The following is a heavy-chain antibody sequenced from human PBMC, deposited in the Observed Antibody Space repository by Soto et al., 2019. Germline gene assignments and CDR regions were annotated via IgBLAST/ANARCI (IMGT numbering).Heavy chain of an antibody. J-gene: IGHJ4*02. CDR1: GGSISSSSYY. D-gene: IGHD3-16*02. V-gene: IGHV4-39*01. CDR2: IYYSGST. CDR3: ASRATDRYTYGPFDY. Sequence: SETLSLTCTVSGGSISSSSYYWGWIRQPPGKGLEWIGSIYYSGSTYYNPSLKSRVTISVDTSKNQFSLKLSSVTAADTAVYYCASRATDRYTYGPFDYWGQGTLVTVSS.